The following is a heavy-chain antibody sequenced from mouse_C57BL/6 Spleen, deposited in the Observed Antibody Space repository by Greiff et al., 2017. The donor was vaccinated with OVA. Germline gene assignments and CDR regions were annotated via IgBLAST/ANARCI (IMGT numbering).Heavy chain of an antibody. Sequence: VQLKQSGAELVKPGASVKLSCTASGFNIKDYYMHWVKQRTEQGLEWIGRIDPEDGETKYAPTFQGKATITADTSSNTAYLQLSSLTSEDTAVYYCARSGSGYDYWGQGTTLTVSS. J-gene: IGHJ2*01. D-gene: IGHD3-2*02. CDR2: IDPEDGET. V-gene: IGHV14-2*01. CDR1: GFNIKDYY. CDR3: ARSGSGYDY.